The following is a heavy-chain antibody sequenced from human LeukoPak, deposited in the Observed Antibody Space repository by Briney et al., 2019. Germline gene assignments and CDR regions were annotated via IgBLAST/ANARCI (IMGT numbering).Heavy chain of an antibody. CDR2: ISSSSTI. V-gene: IGHV3-48*04. CDR3: ARASSGWFDAFDI. D-gene: IGHD6-19*01. Sequence: PGGSLRLSCAASGFTFSSYSMNWVRQAPGKGLEWVSYISSSSTIYYADSVKGRFTISRDNAKNSLYLQMNSLRAEDTAVYYCARASSGWFDAFDIWGQGTMVTVSS. CDR1: GFTFSSYS. J-gene: IGHJ3*02.